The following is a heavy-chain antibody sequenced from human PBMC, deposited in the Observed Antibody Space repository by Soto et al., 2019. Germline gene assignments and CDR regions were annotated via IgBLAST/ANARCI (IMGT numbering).Heavy chain of an antibody. V-gene: IGHV4-59*01. CDR3: ARVTIFAYFDY. J-gene: IGHJ4*02. Sequence: QVQLQESGPGLVKPSETLSLTCTVPGGSISSYYWSWIRQPPGKGLEWIGYIYYSGSTNYNPSLKSRVTISVDTSKNQFSLKLSSVTAADTAVYYCARVTIFAYFDYWGQGTLVTVSS. D-gene: IGHD3-3*01. CDR2: IYYSGST. CDR1: GGSISSYY.